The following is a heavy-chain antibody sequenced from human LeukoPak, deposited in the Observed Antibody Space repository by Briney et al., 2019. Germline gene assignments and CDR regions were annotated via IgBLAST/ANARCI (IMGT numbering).Heavy chain of an antibody. V-gene: IGHV3-11*01. D-gene: IGHD6-13*01. J-gene: IGHJ4*02. CDR2: ISSSGSTI. CDR1: GFTFSDYY. CDR3: STSYSSIWPLDY. Sequence: SPGGSLRLSCAASGFTFSDYYMSWIRQAPGKGLEWVSYISSSGSTIYYADSVKGRFTISRDNAKNSLYLQMNSLRAEDTAVYYCSTSYSSIWPLDYWGQGTLVTVSS.